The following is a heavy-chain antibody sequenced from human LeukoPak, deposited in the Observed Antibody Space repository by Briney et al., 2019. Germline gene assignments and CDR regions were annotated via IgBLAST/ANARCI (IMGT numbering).Heavy chain of an antibody. V-gene: IGHV4-4*07. CDR2: IYTSGST. D-gene: IGHD6-13*01. CDR3: AGGIAAAGEFDY. Sequence: PSETLSLTCTVSGGSISSYYWSWIRQPAGKGLEWIGRIYTSGSTNYNPSLKSRVTISVDTSKNQFSLKLSSVTAADTAVYYCAGGIAAAGEFDYWGQGTLVTVSS. J-gene: IGHJ4*02. CDR1: GGSISSYY.